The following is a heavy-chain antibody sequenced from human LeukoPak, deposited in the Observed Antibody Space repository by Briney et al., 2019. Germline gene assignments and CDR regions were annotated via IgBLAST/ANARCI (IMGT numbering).Heavy chain of an antibody. D-gene: IGHD2-2*02. V-gene: IGHV1-8*01. J-gene: IGHJ6*03. CDR1: GYTFTSYD. Sequence: ASVKVSCKASGYTFTSYDINWVRQATGQGLEWMGWMNPNSGNTGYAQKFQGRVTMTRNTSISTAYMELSSLRSEDTAVYYCAREVAGYCSSTSCYRYYYYMDVWGKGTTVTVSS. CDR3: AREVAGYCSSTSCYRYYYYMDV. CDR2: MNPNSGNT.